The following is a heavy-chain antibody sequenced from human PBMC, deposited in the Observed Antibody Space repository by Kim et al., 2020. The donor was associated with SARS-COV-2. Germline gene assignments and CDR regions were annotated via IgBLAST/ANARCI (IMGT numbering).Heavy chain of an antibody. D-gene: IGHD4-17*01. V-gene: IGHV4-59*13. Sequence: SETLSLTCTVSGGSISSYYWSWIRQPPGKGLEWIGYIYYSGSTNYNPSLKSRVTISVDTSKNQFSLKLSSVTAADTAVYYCARAPYGGNSAWGYYFDYWGQGTLVTVSS. CDR2: IYYSGST. CDR1: GGSISSYY. J-gene: IGHJ4*02. CDR3: ARAPYGGNSAWGYYFDY.